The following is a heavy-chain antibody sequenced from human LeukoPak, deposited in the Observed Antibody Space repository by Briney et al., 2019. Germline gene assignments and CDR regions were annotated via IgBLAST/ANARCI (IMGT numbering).Heavy chain of an antibody. J-gene: IGHJ6*03. V-gene: IGHV3-23*01. Sequence: GGSLRLSCAASGFTFNIYAMSWVRQAPGKGLEWVASMCGSAGCTYYADSVKGRFTISRDSSKNTLYLQMNSLRVADTAVYYCTRDPDYMDVWGKGTTVIVSS. CDR3: TRDPDYMDV. CDR2: MCGSAGCT. CDR1: GFTFNIYA.